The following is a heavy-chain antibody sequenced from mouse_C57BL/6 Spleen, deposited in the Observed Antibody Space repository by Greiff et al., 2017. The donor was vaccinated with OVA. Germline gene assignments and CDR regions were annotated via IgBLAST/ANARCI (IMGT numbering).Heavy chain of an antibody. D-gene: IGHD1-1*01. V-gene: IGHV1-64*01. Sequence: QVHVKQPGAELVKPGASVKLSRKASGYTFTSYWMHWVKQRPGQGLEWIGMIHPNSGSTNYNEKFKSKATLTVDKSSSTAYMQLSSLTSEDSAVYYCARGTTVVAPYWYFDVWGTGTTVTVSS. CDR1: GYTFTSYW. CDR2: IHPNSGST. CDR3: ARGTTVVAPYWYFDV. J-gene: IGHJ1*03.